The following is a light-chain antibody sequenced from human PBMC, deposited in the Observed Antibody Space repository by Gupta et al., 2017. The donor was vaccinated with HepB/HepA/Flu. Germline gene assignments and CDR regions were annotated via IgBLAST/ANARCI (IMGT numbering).Light chain of an antibody. CDR3: MQALKKRFT. V-gene: IGKV2-28*01. CDR2: LGS. J-gene: IGKJ3*01. CDR1: QSLLHSNGYNY. Sequence: DIVMTQSPLSLPVTPGEPASISCRSSQSLLHSNGYNYLDWYLQKPGQSPQLLIYLGSNRASGVPERFSGSGSGTELTLNISRVEAEDVGVYYCMQALKKRFTLGPGTKVDIK.